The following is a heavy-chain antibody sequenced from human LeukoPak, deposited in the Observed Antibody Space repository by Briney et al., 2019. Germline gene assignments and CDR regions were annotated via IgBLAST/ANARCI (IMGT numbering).Heavy chain of an antibody. V-gene: IGHV4-39*01. CDR2: ISYRGTT. CDR3: ARGGGYCSGGSCYYYYYYYYYMDV. CDR1: GGSISSSSYY. Sequence: SETLSLTCTVSGGSISSSSYYWGWIRQPPGKGLEWIGSISYRGTTFYNPSLKSRVTISVDTSKNQFFLRVSSVTAADTAVYYCARGGGYCSGGSCYYYYYYYYYMDVWGKGTTFSVSS. J-gene: IGHJ6*03. D-gene: IGHD2-15*01.